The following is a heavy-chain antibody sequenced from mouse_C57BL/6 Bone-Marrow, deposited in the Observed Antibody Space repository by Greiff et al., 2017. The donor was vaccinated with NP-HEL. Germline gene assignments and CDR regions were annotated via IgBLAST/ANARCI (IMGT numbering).Heavy chain of an antibody. CDR1: GFTSTDHY. V-gene: IGHV7-3*01. CDR2: IRTKANGYPT. J-gene: IGHJ4*01. Sequence: EVQRVESGGGLVQPGGSLRLSCAASGFTSTDHYMIRVRQPPGKALAWFGLIRTKANGYPTEYSASVKGRFPNPTDNSQSILYLQMNALRAEDSATYYCARSIYYDYADDPFYAADNWGQGTGVTGSS. D-gene: IGHD2-4*01. CDR3: ARSIYYDYADDPFYAADN.